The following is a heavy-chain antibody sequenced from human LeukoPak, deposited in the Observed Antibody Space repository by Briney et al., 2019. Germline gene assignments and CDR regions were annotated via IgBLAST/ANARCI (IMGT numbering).Heavy chain of an antibody. CDR1: GGSSSGYY. J-gene: IGHJ6*04. V-gene: IGHV4-34*01. Sequence: SETLSLTCAVYGGSSSGYYWSWIRQPPGKGLEWIGEINHSGSTNYNPSLKSRVTISVDTSKNQFSLKLSSVTAADTAVYYCARALRDVVVPAARGYGMDVWGKGTTVTVSS. D-gene: IGHD2-2*01. CDR3: ARALRDVVVPAARGYGMDV. CDR2: INHSGST.